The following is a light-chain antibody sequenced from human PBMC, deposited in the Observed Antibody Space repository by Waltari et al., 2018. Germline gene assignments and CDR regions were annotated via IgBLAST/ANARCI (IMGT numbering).Light chain of an antibody. V-gene: IGKV3-20*01. Sequence: EIVLTQSPGTLSLSPGERASLFCRASQSVRSNFLAWYQQKPGQAPRLLIYSASSGATGIPDRFSGSGSGTDFTLTISRLEPEDFAVYYCQQYGNSPYTFGQGTKLEI. J-gene: IGKJ2*01. CDR3: QQYGNSPYT. CDR2: SAS. CDR1: QSVRSNF.